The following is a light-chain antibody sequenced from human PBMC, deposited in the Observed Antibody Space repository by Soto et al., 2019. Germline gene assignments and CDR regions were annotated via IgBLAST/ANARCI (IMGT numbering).Light chain of an antibody. CDR2: MVS. Sequence: QSVLTQPASVSGSPGQSITISCTGTSSDVGNYNYVSWYQQYPGRVPKLLIYMVSNRPSGVSNHFSGSKSGNTASLTISGLQAEDEADYFCTSPTPGSLYVFGTGTKLTVL. CDR1: SSDVGNYNY. V-gene: IGLV2-14*01. J-gene: IGLJ1*01. CDR3: TSPTPGSLYV.